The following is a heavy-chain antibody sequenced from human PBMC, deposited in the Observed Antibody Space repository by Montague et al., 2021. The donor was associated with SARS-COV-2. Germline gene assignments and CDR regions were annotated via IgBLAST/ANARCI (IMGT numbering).Heavy chain of an antibody. CDR1: GGSISSYY. Sequence: SETLSLTCTVSGGSISSYYWCWIRQPPGKGLEWIGYIYYSGSTNYNPSLKSRVTISVDTSKNQFSLKLSPVTAADTAVYYCARAAGYNWNYGYNWFDPWGQGTLVTVSS. CDR3: ARAAGYNWNYGYNWFDP. CDR2: IYYSGST. J-gene: IGHJ5*02. D-gene: IGHD1-7*01. V-gene: IGHV4-59*01.